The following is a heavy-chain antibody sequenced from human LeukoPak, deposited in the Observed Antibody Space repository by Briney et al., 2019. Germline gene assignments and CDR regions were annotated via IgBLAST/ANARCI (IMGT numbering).Heavy chain of an antibody. CDR1: GFTFTGNS. CDR3: VRETGTLGYYMDV. V-gene: IGHV3-74*01. Sequence: GGSLRLSCAASGFTFTGNSMHWVRQGPGKGLVWVARIHRDGGMTRYADSVEGRFTISRDNAKNTLYLQMNSLRAEDTAIYYCVRETGTLGYYMDVWGKGTTVTVSS. J-gene: IGHJ6*03. CDR2: IHRDGGMT.